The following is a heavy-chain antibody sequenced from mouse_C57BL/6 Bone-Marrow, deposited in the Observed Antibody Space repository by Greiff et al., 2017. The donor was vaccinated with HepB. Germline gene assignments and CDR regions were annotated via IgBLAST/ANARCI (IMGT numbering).Heavy chain of an antibody. V-gene: IGHV5-17*01. J-gene: IGHJ1*03. Sequence: EVQGVDSGGGLVKPGGSLKLSCAASGFTFRDSGMHWVRQAPEKGLEWVAYISSGSSTIYYADTVKGRFTISRDNAKNTLFLQMTSRRSEDTAVYYCASDADGYYEDWDLDVWGTGTTVTVSS. CDR3: ASDADGYYEDWDLDV. CDR1: GFTFRDSG. D-gene: IGHD2-3*01. CDR2: ISSGSSTI.